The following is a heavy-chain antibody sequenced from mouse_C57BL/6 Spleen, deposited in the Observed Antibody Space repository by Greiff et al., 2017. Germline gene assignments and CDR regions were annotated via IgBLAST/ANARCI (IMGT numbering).Heavy chain of an antibody. CDR1: GYTFTSYW. D-gene: IGHD1-1*01. CDR3: AIYYSSVF. V-gene: IGHV1-64*01. J-gene: IGHJ2*01. Sequence: QVQLQQPGAELVKPGASVKLSCKASGYTFTSYWMHWVKQRPGQGLEWIGMINTNSGSTNYNEKFKGKATLSVDKSSSTAYLQLSSLTSEDSAVYNFAIYYSSVFGGQGTTLTVSS. CDR2: INTNSGST.